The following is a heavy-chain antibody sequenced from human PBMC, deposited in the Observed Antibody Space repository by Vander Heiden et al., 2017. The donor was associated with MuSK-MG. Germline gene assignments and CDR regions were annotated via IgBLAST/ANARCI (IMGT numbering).Heavy chain of an antibody. D-gene: IGHD2-2*01. Sequence: EVQLVESGGGLVQPGGSLRLSCAASGFTFSSHWMSWVRQAPGKGLEWVANIKQDGSEKYYVDSVKGRFTVSRDNAKNSLFLQMNSLRAEDTAVYYCARDGVAPSIYFDYWGQGTLVTVSS. CDR3: ARDGVAPSIYFDY. J-gene: IGHJ4*02. CDR1: GFTFSSHW. CDR2: IKQDGSEK. V-gene: IGHV3-7*03.